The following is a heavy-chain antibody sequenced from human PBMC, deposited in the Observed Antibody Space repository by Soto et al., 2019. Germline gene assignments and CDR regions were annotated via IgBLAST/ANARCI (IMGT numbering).Heavy chain of an antibody. CDR3: VRGNTGYGNFDS. D-gene: IGHD5-12*01. Sequence: PGGSLRLSCAGSGFTFSSYWMPWVRPAPGPGLVWVSRMYTDGSNTYYADSVPGRFPLSRDNAKHTLYLQMNSLRAEDTAVYYCVRGNTGYGNFDSWGQGTLVTVSS. V-gene: IGHV3-74*01. CDR2: MYTDGSNT. CDR1: GFTFSSYW. J-gene: IGHJ4*02.